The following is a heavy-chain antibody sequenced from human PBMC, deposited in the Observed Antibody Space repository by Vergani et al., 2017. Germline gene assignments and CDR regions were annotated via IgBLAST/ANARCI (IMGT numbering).Heavy chain of an antibody. Sequence: QVQLQQWGAGLLKPSETLSLTCAVYGGSFSGYYWSCIRQPPGKGLEWIGEINHSGSTNYNPSLKSRVTISVDRSKNQFSLKLSSVTAADTAVYYCARVMWGYCSGCSCYSGPFDYWGQGTLVTVSS. D-gene: IGHD2-15*01. J-gene: IGHJ4*02. CDR1: GGSFSGYY. CDR3: ARVMWGYCSGCSCYSGPFDY. CDR2: INHSGST. V-gene: IGHV4-34*01.